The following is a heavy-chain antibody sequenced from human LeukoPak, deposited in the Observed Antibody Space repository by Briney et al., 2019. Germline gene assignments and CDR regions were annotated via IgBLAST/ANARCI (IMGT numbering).Heavy chain of an antibody. CDR1: GGSFSGYY. CDR3: ARVFGWFGEPCMDV. CDR2: INHSGST. Sequence: MSSETLSLTCAVYGGSFSGYYSSWIRQPPGKGLEWIGEINHSGSTNYNPSLKSRVTISVDTSKNQFSLKLSSVTAADTAVYYCARVFGWFGEPCMDVWGKGTTVTVSS. D-gene: IGHD3-10*01. V-gene: IGHV4-34*01. J-gene: IGHJ6*04.